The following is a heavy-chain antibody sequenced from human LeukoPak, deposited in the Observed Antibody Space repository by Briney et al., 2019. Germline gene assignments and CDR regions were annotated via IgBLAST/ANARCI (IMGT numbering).Heavy chain of an antibody. V-gene: IGHV4-59*08. CDR2: INYSGST. J-gene: IGHJ4*02. CDR3: ARHLAARPGAARYLDY. Sequence: PSETLSLTCTVSGGSISGYYWSWIRQPPGKGLEWIGCINYSGSTDYNPSLKSRVTISVDTSNNQFSLKLSSVTAADTAIYYCARHLAARPGAARYLDYWGQGTLVTVSS. D-gene: IGHD2-2*01. CDR1: GGSISGYY.